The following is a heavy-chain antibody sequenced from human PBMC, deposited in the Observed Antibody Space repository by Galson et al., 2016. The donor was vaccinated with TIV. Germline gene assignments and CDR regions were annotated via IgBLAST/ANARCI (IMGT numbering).Heavy chain of an antibody. CDR1: GGTFSSYV. V-gene: IGHV1-69*06. D-gene: IGHD5-18*01. Sequence: SVKVSCKASGGTFSSYVIKWVRLAPGQGLEWMGGIIPPFRTTNYAQKFQGRVTITADKSTTTAYMELNSRKYGDTAVYYCATDRNTAFDTYHYYYGMDVWGQGTTVIVSS. J-gene: IGHJ6*02. CDR2: IIPPFRTT. CDR3: ATDRNTAFDTYHYYYGMDV.